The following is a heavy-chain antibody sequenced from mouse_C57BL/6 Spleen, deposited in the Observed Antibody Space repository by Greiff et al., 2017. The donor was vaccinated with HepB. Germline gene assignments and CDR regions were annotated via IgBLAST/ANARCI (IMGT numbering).Heavy chain of an antibody. Sequence: EVQLVESGGGLVKPGGSLKLSCAASGFTFSSYAMSWVRQTPEKRLEWVATISDGGSYTYYPDNVKGRFTISRDNAKNNLYLQMSHLKSEDTAMYYCARDWYYGSFAYWGQGTLVTVSA. V-gene: IGHV5-4*01. CDR2: ISDGGSYT. D-gene: IGHD1-1*01. CDR3: ARDWYYGSFAY. CDR1: GFTFSSYA. J-gene: IGHJ3*01.